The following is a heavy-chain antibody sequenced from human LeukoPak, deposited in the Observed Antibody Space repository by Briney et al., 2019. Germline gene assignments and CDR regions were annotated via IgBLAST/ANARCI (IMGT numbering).Heavy chain of an antibody. CDR2: IKGDGNEK. Sequence: GGSLRLSCAASGFSFRYWMNWVRQAPGKGLEWVANIKGDGNEKNYVDSVKGRFSISGDNARNSLYLQMDSLRAEDTAVYYCAKEGAYPIITYDSWGQGALVTVSS. D-gene: IGHD3-10*01. CDR1: GFSFRYW. J-gene: IGHJ5*01. V-gene: IGHV3-7*01. CDR3: AKEGAYPIITYDS.